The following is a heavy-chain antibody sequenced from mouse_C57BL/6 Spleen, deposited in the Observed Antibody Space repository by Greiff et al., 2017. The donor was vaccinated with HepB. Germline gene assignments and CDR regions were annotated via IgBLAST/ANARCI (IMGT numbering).Heavy chain of an antibody. CDR2: ISDGGSYT. D-gene: IGHD2-3*01. CDR1: GFTFSSYA. V-gene: IGHV5-4*03. CDR3: GKGMGAPGAWFAY. Sequence: EVKLVESGGGLVKPGGSLKLSCAASGFTFSSYAMSWVRQTPEKRLEWVATISDGGSYTYYPDNVKGRFTISRDNAKNNLYLQMSHLKSEDTAMYYCGKGMGAPGAWFAYWGQGTLVTVSA. J-gene: IGHJ3*01.